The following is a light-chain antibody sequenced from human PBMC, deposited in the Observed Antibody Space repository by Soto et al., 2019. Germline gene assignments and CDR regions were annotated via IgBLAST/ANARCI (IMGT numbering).Light chain of an antibody. CDR1: TSNIGNNY. Sequence: QSALTQPPSVSAAPGQPVTISCSGETSNIGNNYVSWYQQLPGAAPKLLIYDTNNRPSEIPDRFSGSRSGTSATLAITGLQTGDEGVYYCGAGDSSLSGVLFGGGTQLTVL. J-gene: IGLJ2*01. V-gene: IGLV1-51*01. CDR2: DTN. CDR3: GAGDSSLSGVL.